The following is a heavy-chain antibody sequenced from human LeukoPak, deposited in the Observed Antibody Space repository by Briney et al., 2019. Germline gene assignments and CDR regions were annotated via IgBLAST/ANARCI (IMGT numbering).Heavy chain of an antibody. CDR3: TRGVVGATRY. D-gene: IGHD1-26*01. V-gene: IGHV3-49*04. CDR1: GFTFGDYA. J-gene: IGHJ4*02. Sequence: GGSLRLSCTASGFTFGDYAMSWVRQAPGKGLEWVGFIRSKAYGGTTEYAASVKGRFTISRDDSKSIAYLQMNSLKTEDTAVYYCTRGVVGATRYWGQGTLVTVSS. CDR2: IRSKAYGGTT.